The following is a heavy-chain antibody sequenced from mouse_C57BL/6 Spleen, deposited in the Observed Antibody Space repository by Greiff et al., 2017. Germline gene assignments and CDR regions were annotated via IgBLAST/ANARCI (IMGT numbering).Heavy chain of an antibody. CDR2: IDPKSGGT. Sequence: QVQLQQPGAELVKPGASVKLSCKASGYTFTSYWMHWVKQRPGRGLEWIGRIDPKSGGTKYNEKFKSKATLTVDKPSSTAYMQLSSLTSDDSAVYYCARGGYYGKDAMDYWGQGTSVTVSS. J-gene: IGHJ4*01. D-gene: IGHD1-1*01. CDR1: GYTFTSYW. V-gene: IGHV1-72*01. CDR3: ARGGYYGKDAMDY.